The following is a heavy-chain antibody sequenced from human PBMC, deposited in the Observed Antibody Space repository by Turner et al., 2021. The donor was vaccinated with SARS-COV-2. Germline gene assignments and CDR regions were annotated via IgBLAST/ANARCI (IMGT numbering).Heavy chain of an antibody. V-gene: IGHV3-33*01. CDR3: ARLDDSGHWGAFDI. D-gene: IGHD3-22*01. J-gene: IGHJ3*02. CDR1: GITFSSHG. CDR2: IWNDGSQK. Sequence: QVQLVESGGGVVQPGRSLRLSCAASGITFSSHGMHWVRQDPGKGLEWVAVIWNDGSQKYYADSVKGRFTITRDNSKNMVYLQTNSLRAEDTAVYYCARLDDSGHWGAFDIWGQGTMVTVSS.